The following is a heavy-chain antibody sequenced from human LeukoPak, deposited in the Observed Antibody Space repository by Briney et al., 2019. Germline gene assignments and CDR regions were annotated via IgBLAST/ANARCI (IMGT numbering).Heavy chain of an antibody. CDR3: AREGPGGYVGPYFDY. V-gene: IGHV3-64*01. J-gene: IGHJ4*02. Sequence: GGSLRLSCAASGFTFSSYAMHWVRQAPGKGLEYVSAISSNGGSTYYANSVKGRFTISRDNSKNTLYLQMGSLRGEDMAVYYCAREGPGGYVGPYFDYWGQGTLVTVSS. CDR1: GFTFSSYA. CDR2: ISSNGGST. D-gene: IGHD3-9*01.